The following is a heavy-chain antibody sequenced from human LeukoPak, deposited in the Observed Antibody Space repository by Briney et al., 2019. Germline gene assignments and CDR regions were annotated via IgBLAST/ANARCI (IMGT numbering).Heavy chain of an antibody. J-gene: IGHJ6*03. CDR2: IYSDNT. Sequence: GGSLRLSCTVSGFTVSSNSMSWVRQAPGKGLEWVSFIYSDNTHYSDSVKGRFTISRDNSKNTLYLQMNSLRAEDTAVYYCARVSDTMVRGVIIVYYYYYMDVWGKGTTVTVSS. CDR1: GFTVSSNS. V-gene: IGHV3-53*01. D-gene: IGHD3-10*01. CDR3: ARVSDTMVRGVIIVYYYYYMDV.